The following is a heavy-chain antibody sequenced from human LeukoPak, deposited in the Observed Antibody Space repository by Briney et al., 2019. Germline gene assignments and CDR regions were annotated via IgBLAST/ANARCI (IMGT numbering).Heavy chain of an antibody. Sequence: PGGSLRLSCAAPGFTFSSYSMNWVRQAPGKGLEWVSSIGSSSSYIYYADSVKGRFTISRDNAKNSLYLQMNSLRAEDTAVYYCARVDRRYCSSTSCSRDYWGQGTLVTVSS. J-gene: IGHJ4*02. CDR1: GFTFSSYS. V-gene: IGHV3-21*01. D-gene: IGHD2-2*01. CDR3: ARVDRRYCSSTSCSRDY. CDR2: IGSSSSYI.